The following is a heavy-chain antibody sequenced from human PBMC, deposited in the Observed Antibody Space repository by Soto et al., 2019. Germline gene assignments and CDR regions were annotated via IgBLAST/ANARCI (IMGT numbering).Heavy chain of an antibody. D-gene: IGHD2-2*01. J-gene: IGHJ4*02. CDR1: GFTFSSYG. Sequence: QVQLVESGGGVVQPGRSLRLSCAASGFTFSSYGMHWVRQAPGKGLEWVAVIWYDGSNKYYADSVKGRFTISRDNSKNTLYLQMNSLRAEDTAVYYCARGACSSTSCYVGDYFDYWGQGTLVTVSS. V-gene: IGHV3-33*01. CDR3: ARGACSSTSCYVGDYFDY. CDR2: IWYDGSNK.